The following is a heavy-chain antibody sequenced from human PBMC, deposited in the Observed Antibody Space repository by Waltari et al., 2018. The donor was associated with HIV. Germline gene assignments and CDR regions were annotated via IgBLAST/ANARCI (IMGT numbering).Heavy chain of an antibody. V-gene: IGHV3-7*01. CDR3: ARDWGRY. D-gene: IGHD3-16*01. Sequence: EVQLVESGGGLVQPGGSMRFSFAASGFTFSSYWMGWVRQAPGKGLEWVANIKQDGSEEFYVDSVKGRFTISRDNAKNSLFLQMNSLRGEDTAVYYCARDWGRYWGQGTLVTVSS. J-gene: IGHJ4*02. CDR1: GFTFSSYW. CDR2: IKQDGSEE.